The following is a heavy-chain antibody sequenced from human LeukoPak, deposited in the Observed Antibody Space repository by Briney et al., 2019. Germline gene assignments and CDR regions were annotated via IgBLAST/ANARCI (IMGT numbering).Heavy chain of an antibody. CDR2: IYHSGST. D-gene: IGHD6-13*01. CDR3: ASYPSGYNSSWHNWFDP. CDR1: GYSISSGYY. J-gene: IGHJ5*02. Sequence: SETLSLTCAVSGYSISSGYYWGWIRQPPGKGLEWIGSIYHSGSTYYNPSLKSRVTISVDTSKNQFSLKLSSVTAADTAVYYCASYPSGYNSSWHNWFDPWGQGTLVTVSS. V-gene: IGHV4-38-2*01.